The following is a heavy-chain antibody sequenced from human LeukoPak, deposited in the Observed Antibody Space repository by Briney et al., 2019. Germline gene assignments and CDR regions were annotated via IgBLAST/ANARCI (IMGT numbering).Heavy chain of an antibody. Sequence: QPGGSLRLSCAASGFTFSTYAMSWVRQAPGKGLEWVSAISGSGGSTYSADSVKGRFTISRDNSKNTLYLQMNSLRAEDTAIYYCAKGSRIIVGSTGIDYWGQGTLVTVSS. D-gene: IGHD1-26*01. V-gene: IGHV3-23*01. CDR1: GFTFSTYA. CDR3: AKGSRIIVGSTGIDY. CDR2: ISGSGGST. J-gene: IGHJ4*02.